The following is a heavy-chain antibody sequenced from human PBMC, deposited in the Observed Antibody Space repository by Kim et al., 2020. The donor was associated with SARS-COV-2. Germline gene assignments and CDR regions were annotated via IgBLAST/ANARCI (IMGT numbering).Heavy chain of an antibody. V-gene: IGHV3-23*01. CDR3: AKGVPGGSNSPEYFQH. D-gene: IGHD3-10*01. CDR2: ISGSGGST. Sequence: GGSLRLSCAASGFTFSSYAMSWVRQAPGKGLEWVSAISGSGGSTYYADSVKGRFTISRDNSKNTLYLQMNSLRAEDTAVYYCAKGVPGGSNSPEYFQHWGQGTLVTVSS. CDR1: GFTFSSYA. J-gene: IGHJ1*01.